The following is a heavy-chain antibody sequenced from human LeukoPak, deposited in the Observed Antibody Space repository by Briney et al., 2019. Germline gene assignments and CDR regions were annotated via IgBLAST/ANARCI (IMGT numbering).Heavy chain of an antibody. CDR1: GYTFTGYY. V-gene: IGHV1-2*02. J-gene: IGHJ6*02. CDR3: ARDVSPLSSGSYEVFYYGMDV. D-gene: IGHD6-19*01. CDR2: INPNSGGR. Sequence: ASVEVSCKASGYTFTGYYIHWVRQAPGQGLEWMGWINPNSGGRKYAQKFEGRVTITRDTSITTAYMEVSRLRSDDTAMYYCARDVSPLSSGSYEVFYYGMDVWGQGTTVTVSS.